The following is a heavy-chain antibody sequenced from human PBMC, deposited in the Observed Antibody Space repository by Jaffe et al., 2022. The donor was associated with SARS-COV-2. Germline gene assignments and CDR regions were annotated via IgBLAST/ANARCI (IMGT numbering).Heavy chain of an antibody. J-gene: IGHJ4*02. CDR3: AKSDSSWETPIDY. V-gene: IGHV3-9*01. CDR2: ISWNSGSI. CDR1: GFTFDDYA. Sequence: EVQLVESGGGLVQPGRSLRLSCAASGFTFDDYAMHWVRQAPGKGLEWVSGISWNSGSIGYADSVKGRFTISRDNAKNSLYLQMNSLRAEDTALYYCAKSDSSWETPIDYWGQGTLVTVSS. D-gene: IGHD6-13*01.